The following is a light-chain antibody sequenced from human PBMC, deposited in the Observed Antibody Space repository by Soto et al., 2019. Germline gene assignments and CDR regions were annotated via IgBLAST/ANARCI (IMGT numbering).Light chain of an antibody. Sequence: QSALTQPASVSGSPGQSIIISCTGTSSDVGAYNRVSWYQQHSGKAPKLMIYEVSNRPSGVSNRFSGSKSGNTASLTISGLQAEDEADYYCLSYTTSTSYVFGTGTKLTVL. CDR2: EVS. J-gene: IGLJ1*01. V-gene: IGLV2-14*01. CDR3: LSYTTSTSYV. CDR1: SSDVGAYNR.